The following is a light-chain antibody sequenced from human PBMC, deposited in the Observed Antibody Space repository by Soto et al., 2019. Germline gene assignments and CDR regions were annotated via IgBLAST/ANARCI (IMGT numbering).Light chain of an antibody. V-gene: IGKV3-15*01. Sequence: EIVMTQSPATLSVSPGERATLSCRASQSVSSNLAWYQQKPGQAPRLLIYDASTRATGISARFSGSGSGTEFTLTISSLQSEDFAVYYCQQYNNWPLTFGGGTKVEIK. CDR1: QSVSSN. CDR2: DAS. J-gene: IGKJ4*01. CDR3: QQYNNWPLT.